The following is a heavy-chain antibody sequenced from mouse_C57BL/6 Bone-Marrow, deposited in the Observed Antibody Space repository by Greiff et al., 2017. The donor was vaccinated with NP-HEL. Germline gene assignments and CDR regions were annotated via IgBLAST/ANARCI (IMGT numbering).Heavy chain of an antibody. CDR3: ARWAAQATAY. CDR1: GYTFTSYW. V-gene: IGHV1-50*01. CDR2: IDPSDSYT. J-gene: IGHJ3*01. Sequence: QVQLQQPGAELVKPGASVKLSCKASGYTFTSYWMQWVKQRPGQGLEWIGEIDPSDSYTNCNQKFKGKPTLTVDTSSSTAYMQLSSLTSEDSAVYYCARWAAQATAYWGQGTLVTVSA. D-gene: IGHD3-2*02.